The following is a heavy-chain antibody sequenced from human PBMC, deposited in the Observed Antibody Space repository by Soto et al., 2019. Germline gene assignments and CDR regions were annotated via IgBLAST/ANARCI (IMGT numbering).Heavy chain of an antibody. J-gene: IGHJ4*02. Sequence: SETLSLTCAVYGGSFSGYYWSWIRQPPGKGLEWIGEINHSGSTNYNPSLKSRVTISVDTSKNQFSLKLSSVTAADTAVYYCAKYYYDSSGYYYSGHWGQGTLVTVSS. V-gene: IGHV4-34*01. CDR1: GGSFSGYY. CDR2: INHSGST. CDR3: AKYYYDSSGYYYSGH. D-gene: IGHD3-22*01.